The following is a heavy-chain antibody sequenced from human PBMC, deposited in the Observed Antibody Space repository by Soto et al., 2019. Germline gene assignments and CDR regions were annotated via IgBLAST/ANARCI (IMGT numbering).Heavy chain of an antibody. CDR3: ARDYGGSGRFDY. CDR1: GFTVSSNY. D-gene: IGHD4-17*01. Sequence: GGSLRLSCAASGFTVSSNYMSWVRQAPGKGLEWVSVIYTGGNTYYADSVKGRFTISRDNSKNTLYLQMNSLRAEDTAVYYCARDYGGSGRFDYWGQGTLVTVSS. CDR2: IYTGGNT. J-gene: IGHJ4*02. V-gene: IGHV3-66*01.